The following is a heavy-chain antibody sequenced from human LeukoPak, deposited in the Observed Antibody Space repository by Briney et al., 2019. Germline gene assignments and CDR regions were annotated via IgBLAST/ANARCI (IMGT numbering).Heavy chain of an antibody. CDR2: INPNSGGT. CDR3: ARDSAVASDY. V-gene: IGHV1-2*06. CDR1: GYTLTDYY. D-gene: IGHD6-19*01. J-gene: IGHJ4*02. Sequence: ASVKVSCKASGYTLTDYYMHWVRQAPGQGLEWMGRINPNSGGTNYAQKFQGRVTMTRDTSISTVYMELSRLRSDDTAVYYCARDSAVASDYWGQGTLVTVSS.